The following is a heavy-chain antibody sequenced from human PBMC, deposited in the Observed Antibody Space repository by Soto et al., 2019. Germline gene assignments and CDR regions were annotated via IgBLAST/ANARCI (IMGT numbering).Heavy chain of an antibody. CDR1: GFSVRTNY. Sequence: EVQLVATGGGLIQPGGSLRLSCAASGFSVRTNYMSWVRQAPGKGLEWVSVFVSGGSIYYAASVKGRFIISRDTAKNTLYLQMNSLRAEDTAVYYCARAGVTPDFFDYWGQGTLVTVSS. V-gene: IGHV3-53*02. D-gene: IGHD2-8*01. J-gene: IGHJ4*02. CDR2: FVSGGSI. CDR3: ARAGVTPDFFDY.